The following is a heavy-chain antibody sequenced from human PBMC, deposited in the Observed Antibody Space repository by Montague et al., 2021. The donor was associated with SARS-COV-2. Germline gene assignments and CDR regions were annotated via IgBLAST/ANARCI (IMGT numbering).Heavy chain of an antibody. CDR3: ARGTGPRSITLLGVNISGHGFDI. V-gene: IGHV4-34*01. D-gene: IGHD3-3*01. CDR1: GGSFSGYY. J-gene: IGHJ3*02. Sequence: SETLSLTCAVYGGSFSGYYWSWIRQPPGKGLEWIGEINHRGSTNYNPSLKSRVIIPVDTSKNQFSLKLSSVTATDTAVYYCARGTGPRSITLLGVNISGHGFDIWGQGTTVTVSS. CDR2: INHRGST.